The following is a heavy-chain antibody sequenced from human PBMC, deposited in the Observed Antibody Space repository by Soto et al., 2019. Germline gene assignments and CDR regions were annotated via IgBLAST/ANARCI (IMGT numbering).Heavy chain of an antibody. CDR1: GFTFSDYT. V-gene: IGHV3-23*01. D-gene: IGHD2-15*01. CDR2: SVNSGT. CDR3: VGYCSGGSCSGLGSFDI. Sequence: EVQLLESGGGLVQSGGSLRLSCAASGFTFSDYTMSWVRQAPGMGLQWVSSVNSGTYYADSVKGRFTISRDNSKSTLYLQMNSLRGEDTAVYQCVGYCSGGSCSGLGSFDIWGQGTMVTVSS. J-gene: IGHJ3*02.